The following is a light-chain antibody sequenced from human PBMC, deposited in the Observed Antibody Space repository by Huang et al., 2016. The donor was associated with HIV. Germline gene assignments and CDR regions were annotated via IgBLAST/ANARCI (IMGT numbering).Light chain of an antibody. CDR3: QQYSNWPPMYT. CDR1: ESLNNP. CDR2: STS. J-gene: IGKJ2*01. Sequence: EVVMTQSPGTLSVSPGKRATPSCKTRESLNNPLVWDQQKPGQAPRLLSYSTSARATGVPARFSGGGSGTEFTLTISSLQSEDFGIYYCQQYSNWPPMYTFGQGTKLEI. V-gene: IGKV3-15*01.